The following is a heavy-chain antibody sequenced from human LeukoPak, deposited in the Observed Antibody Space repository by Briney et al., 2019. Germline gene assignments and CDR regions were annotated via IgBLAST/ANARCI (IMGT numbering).Heavy chain of an antibody. J-gene: IGHJ4*02. CDR1: GGSFSGYY. V-gene: IGHV4-34*01. CDR2: INHSGST. D-gene: IGHD6-19*01. Sequence: SETLSLTCAVYGGSFSGYYWSWIRQPPGKGLEWIGEINHSGSTNYNPSLKSRVTISVDTSKNQFSLKLSSVTAADTAVYYCARGRYSSGWYFWGQGTLVTVSS. CDR3: ARGRYSSGWYF.